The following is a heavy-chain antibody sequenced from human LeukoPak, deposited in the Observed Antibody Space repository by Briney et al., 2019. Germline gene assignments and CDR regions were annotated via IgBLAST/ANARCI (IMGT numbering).Heavy chain of an antibody. CDR1: GFTFSSYA. CDR2: IKQDGSEK. CDR3: ARELDTYYYGSGTLGY. Sequence: GGSLRLSCAASGFTFSSYAMSWVRQAPGKGLEWVANIKQDGSEKYYVDSVKGRFTISRDNAKNSLYLQMNSLRAEDTAVYYCARELDTYYYGSGTLGYWGQGTLVTVSS. V-gene: IGHV3-7*03. J-gene: IGHJ4*02. D-gene: IGHD3-10*01.